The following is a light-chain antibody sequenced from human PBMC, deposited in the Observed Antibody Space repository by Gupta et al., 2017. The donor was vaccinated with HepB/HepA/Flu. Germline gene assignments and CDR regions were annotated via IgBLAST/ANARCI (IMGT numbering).Light chain of an antibody. CDR3: QQYGNSPRFT. Sequence: DIVLTQSPDTLSLSPGERATLSCGANQHVSNNYLAWYQQKPGQAPRLLIYGASIRITGIPDRFSGSGSGTDFTLTISRLEPEDFAVYFCQQYGNSPRFTFGPGTKVDIK. V-gene: IGKV3-20*01. J-gene: IGKJ3*01. CDR2: GAS. CDR1: QHVSNNY.